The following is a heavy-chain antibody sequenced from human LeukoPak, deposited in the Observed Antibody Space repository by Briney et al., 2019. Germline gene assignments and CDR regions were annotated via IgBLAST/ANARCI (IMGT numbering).Heavy chain of an antibody. J-gene: IGHJ4*02. Sequence: SETLSLTCTVSGGSISSGGYYWSWIRQHPGKGLEWIGYIYYSGSTYYNPSLKSRVTISVDTSKNQFSLKLSSVTAADTAVYYCARGGFRAWFDDWGQGTLVTVSS. CDR3: ARGGFRAWFDD. CDR1: GGSISSGGYY. V-gene: IGHV4-31*03. CDR2: IYYSGST.